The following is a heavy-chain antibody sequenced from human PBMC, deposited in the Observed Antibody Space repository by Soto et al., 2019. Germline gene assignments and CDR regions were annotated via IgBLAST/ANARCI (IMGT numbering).Heavy chain of an antibody. Sequence: DVQLLESGGDLAQPGGSLRLSCAASGFTFNNYAIAWVRQAPGKGLEWVSGITSSGAAYYADSVEGGFTVYRDNSKNTLYLQMNNLSAEDTAVYYCAKGESSVSARDFDPWGQGTLVTVSS. D-gene: IGHD3-22*01. V-gene: IGHV3-23*01. CDR2: ITSSGAA. J-gene: IGHJ5*02. CDR1: GFTFNNYA. CDR3: AKGESSVSARDFDP.